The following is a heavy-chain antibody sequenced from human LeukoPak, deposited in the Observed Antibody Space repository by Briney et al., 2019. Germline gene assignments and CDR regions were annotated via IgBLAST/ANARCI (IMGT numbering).Heavy chain of an antibody. CDR3: AIMHGYYDGSGYWVR. J-gene: IGHJ1*01. Sequence: GGSLRLSCAASGFTFGSYGMSWVRQAPGKGLEWVSFITPNADRTSYADSVEGRFTISRDNPRNTLYMQMNSLRDEDTAVYYCAIMHGYYDGSGYWVRWGQGTLVTVSS. D-gene: IGHD3-22*01. V-gene: IGHV3-23*01. CDR1: GFTFGSYG. CDR2: ITPNADRT.